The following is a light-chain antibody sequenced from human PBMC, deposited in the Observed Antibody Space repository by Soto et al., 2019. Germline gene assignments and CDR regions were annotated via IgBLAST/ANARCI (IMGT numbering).Light chain of an antibody. CDR3: CSYAGNSWV. CDR1: SSDVGGYNY. V-gene: IGLV2-11*01. Sequence: QSVLTQPRSVSGSPGQSVSISSTGTSSDVGGYNYVSWYQQHPDKAPKLMIYDVNKRPSGVPDRFSGSKSGNTASLTISGLQAEDEADYYCCSYAGNSWVFGTGTKVTVL. J-gene: IGLJ1*01. CDR2: DVN.